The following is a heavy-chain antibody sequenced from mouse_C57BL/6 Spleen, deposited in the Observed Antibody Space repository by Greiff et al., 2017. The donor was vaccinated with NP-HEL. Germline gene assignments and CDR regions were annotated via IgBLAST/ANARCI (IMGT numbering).Heavy chain of an antibody. CDR2: IYPGDGDT. Sequence: VQLQESGPELVKPGASVKISCKASGYAFSSSWLNWVKQRPGKGLEWIGRIYPGDGDTNYNGKFKGKATLTADKSSSTAYMQLSSLTSEDSAVYCCARKANWDAMDYWGQGTSVTVSS. D-gene: IGHD4-1*01. J-gene: IGHJ4*01. V-gene: IGHV1-82*01. CDR1: GYAFSSSW. CDR3: ARKANWDAMDY.